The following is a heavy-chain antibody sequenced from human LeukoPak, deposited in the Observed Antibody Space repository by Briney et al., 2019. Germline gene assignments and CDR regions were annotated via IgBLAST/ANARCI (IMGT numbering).Heavy chain of an antibody. CDR3: ARAHHLDYGDWFDP. D-gene: IGHD4-17*01. CDR1: GGSISSYF. Sequence: PSETLSLTCSVSGGSISSYFWSWIRQPAGKGLEWIGRIHASGTTIYNPSLRGRVTMSMDTSKNQFSLRLNSVTAADTAVYYCARAHHLDYGDWFDPWGQGILVPVSS. V-gene: IGHV4-4*07. J-gene: IGHJ5*02. CDR2: IHASGTT.